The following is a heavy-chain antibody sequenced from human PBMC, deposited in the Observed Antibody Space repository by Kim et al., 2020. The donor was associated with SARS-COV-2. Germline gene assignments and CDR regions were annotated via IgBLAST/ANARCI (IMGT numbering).Heavy chain of an antibody. CDR1: GFTFSGYA. CDR3: AKMQGGQYSNWHQDD. V-gene: IGHV3-23*01. J-gene: IGHJ4*02. Sequence: GGSLRLSCAASGFTFSGYAMSWVRQAPGKGLEWVSTIPNSGDNTYYAGALKGRFIISQDNSKNTMNLQMNSQRVEDTAVYYCAKMQGGQYSNWHQDDWGQGALVTVSS. CDR2: IPNSGDNT. D-gene: IGHD7-27*01.